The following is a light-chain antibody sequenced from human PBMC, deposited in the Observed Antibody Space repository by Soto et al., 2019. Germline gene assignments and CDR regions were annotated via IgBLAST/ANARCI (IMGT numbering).Light chain of an antibody. CDR3: MQVLQTLYT. CDR2: LTS. Sequence: DIVMTQSPLSLPVTPGEPASISCRSSQSLLHGNGYDYLDWYLQKPGQSPQRLIYLTSKRASGVSERFSGSGYGTDLTLKISTVEAEDVGIYYRMQVLQTLYTFGQGTKLEIK. V-gene: IGKV2-28*01. J-gene: IGKJ2*01. CDR1: QSLLHGNGYDY.